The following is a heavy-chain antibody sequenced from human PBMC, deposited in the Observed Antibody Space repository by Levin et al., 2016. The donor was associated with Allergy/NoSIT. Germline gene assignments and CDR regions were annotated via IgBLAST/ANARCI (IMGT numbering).Heavy chain of an antibody. D-gene: IGHD3-10*01. CDR3: ARVSPVNYYGSGSYYNAGHYFDY. J-gene: IGHJ4*02. Sequence: SVKVSCKASGGTFSSYAISWVRQAPGQGLEWMGGIIPIFGTANYAQKFQGRVTITADESTSTAYMELSSLRSEDTAVYYCARVSPVNYYGSGSYYNAGHYFDYWGQGTLVTVSS. CDR1: GGTFSSYA. V-gene: IGHV1-69*13. CDR2: IIPIFGTA.